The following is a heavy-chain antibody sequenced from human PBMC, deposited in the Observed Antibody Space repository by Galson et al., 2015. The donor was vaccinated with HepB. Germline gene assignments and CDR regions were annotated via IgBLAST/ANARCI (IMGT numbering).Heavy chain of an antibody. Sequence: SVKVSCKASGGTFSSYAISWVRQAPGQGLEWMGGIIPIFGTANYAQKFQGRVTITADKSTSTAYMELSSLRSEDTAVYYCASDGVGSSRQWLANLWAMDVWGQGTTVTVSS. CDR3: ASDGVGSSRQWLANLWAMDV. V-gene: IGHV1-69*06. J-gene: IGHJ6*02. CDR2: IIPIFGTA. CDR1: GGTFSSYA. D-gene: IGHD6-19*01.